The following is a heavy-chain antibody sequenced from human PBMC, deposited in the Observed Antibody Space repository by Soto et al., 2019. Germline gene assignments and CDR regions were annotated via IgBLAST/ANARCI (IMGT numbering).Heavy chain of an antibody. D-gene: IGHD6-13*01. Sequence: SETLSLTCAVYGGSFSGYYWTWIRQPPGTGLEWIGEINHSGSTNYNPSLKSRVTISVDTSKNQFSLKLTSVTAADTAVYYCASAAAGIYYFDYWGQGTLVTVSS. J-gene: IGHJ4*02. CDR3: ASAAAGIYYFDY. CDR1: GGSFSGYY. V-gene: IGHV4-34*01. CDR2: INHSGST.